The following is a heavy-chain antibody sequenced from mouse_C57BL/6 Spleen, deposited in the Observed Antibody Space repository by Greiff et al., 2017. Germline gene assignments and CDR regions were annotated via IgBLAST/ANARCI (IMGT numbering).Heavy chain of an antibody. V-gene: IGHV5-17*01. CDR2: ISSGSSTI. D-gene: IGHD1-1*01. Sequence: EVKLMESGGGLVKPGGSLKLSCAASGFTFSDYGMHWVRQAPEKGLEWVAYISSGSSTIYYADTVQGRFTISRDTAKNTLFLQMTRRMSEDTAMYYCARQGNYYYGSSGYFDVWGTGTTVTVSS. CDR1: GFTFSDYG. J-gene: IGHJ1*03. CDR3: ARQGNYYYGSSGYFDV.